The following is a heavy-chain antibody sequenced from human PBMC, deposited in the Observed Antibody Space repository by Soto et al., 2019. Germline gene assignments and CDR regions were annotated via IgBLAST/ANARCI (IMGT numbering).Heavy chain of an antibody. V-gene: IGHV3-74*01. CDR3: ARDRIAGSGSCDN. J-gene: IGHJ4*02. D-gene: IGHD3-10*01. CDR2: IKTDGSSP. CDR1: GFTFNNYW. Sequence: GGSLRLSCAASGFTFNNYWMHWVRQAPGKGLVWVSRIKTDGSSPNYADSVEGRFTISSDNAKNTLYLQMNSLRVEDTAVYYCARDRIAGSGSCDNWGQGTLVTVSS.